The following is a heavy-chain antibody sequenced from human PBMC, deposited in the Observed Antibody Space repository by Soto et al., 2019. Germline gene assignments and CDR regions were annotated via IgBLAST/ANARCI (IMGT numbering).Heavy chain of an antibody. V-gene: IGHV1-2*02. CDR2: INPNTGGT. J-gene: IGHJ4*02. Sequence: ASVKVSCKASGYTFTAYYMHWVRQAPGQGLEWMAWINPNTGGTDYAQKFQGRVTVTSDTSINTTYMELSRLRSDDTAMYYCAREYNYDSSGYCYSWGQGTLVTVSS. CDR1: GYTFTAYY. CDR3: AREYNYDSSGYCYS. D-gene: IGHD3-22*01.